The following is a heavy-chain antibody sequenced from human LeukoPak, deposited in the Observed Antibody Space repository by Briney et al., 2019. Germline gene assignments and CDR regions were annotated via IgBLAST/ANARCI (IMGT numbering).Heavy chain of an antibody. V-gene: IGHV4-61*01. D-gene: IGHD3-16*02. J-gene: IGHJ4*02. CDR3: ARGGDYIWGTFRPIDY. CDR1: GGSVRSGSYY. CDR2: IFHNGST. Sequence: SETLSLTCSVSGGSVRSGSYYWAWIRQPPGKGLEWIGYIFHNGSTNYNPSLKSRVTISIDPSTNQFFLRLNSVAAADTAVYFCARGGDYIWGTFRPIDYWGQGSLVIVSS.